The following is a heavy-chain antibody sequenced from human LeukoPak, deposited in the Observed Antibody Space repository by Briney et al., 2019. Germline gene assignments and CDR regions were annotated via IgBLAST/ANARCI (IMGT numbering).Heavy chain of an antibody. CDR1: GGSISSYY. V-gene: IGHV4-4*09. CDR2: IYTSGST. J-gene: IGHJ4*02. Sequence: SETLSLTCTVSGGSISSYYWSWIRQPPGKGLEWIGYIYTSGSTNHNPSLKSRVTISVDTSKNQFSLKLSSVTAADTAVYYCARHGGYSSSSTFDYWGQGTLVTVSS. CDR3: ARHGGYSSSSTFDY. D-gene: IGHD6-13*01.